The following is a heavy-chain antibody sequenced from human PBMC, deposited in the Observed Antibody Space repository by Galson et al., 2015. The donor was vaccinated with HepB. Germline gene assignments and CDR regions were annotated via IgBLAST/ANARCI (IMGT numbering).Heavy chain of an antibody. D-gene: IGHD6-19*01. J-gene: IGHJ4*02. CDR3: ARGFSIAVADY. V-gene: IGHV3-74*01. CDR1: GFTFSSYW. CDR2: INSDGSST. Sequence: SLRLSCAASGFTFSSYWMHWVRQAPGKGLVWVSRINSDGSSTSYADSVKGRFTISRDNAKNTLYLQMNSLRAEDTAVYYCARGFSIAVADYWGQGTLVTVSS.